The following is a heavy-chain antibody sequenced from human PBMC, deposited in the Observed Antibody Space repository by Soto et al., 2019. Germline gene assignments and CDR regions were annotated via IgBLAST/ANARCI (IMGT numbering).Heavy chain of an antibody. V-gene: IGHV3-30*18. CDR1: GFTFSSYG. D-gene: IGHD2-15*01. J-gene: IGHJ4*02. Sequence: GGSLRLSCAASGFTFSSYGMHWVRQAPGKGLEWVAVISYDGSNKYYADSVKGRFTISRDNSKNTLYLQMNSLRAEDTAVYYWAKDLYPYCSGGSCSGFDYWGQGTLVTVSS. CDR3: AKDLYPYCSGGSCSGFDY. CDR2: ISYDGSNK.